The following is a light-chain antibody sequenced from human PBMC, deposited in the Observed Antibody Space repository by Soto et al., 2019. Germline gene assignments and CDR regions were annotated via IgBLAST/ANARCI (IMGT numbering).Light chain of an antibody. CDR3: QQRHSWPRT. CDR1: QSVYSS. V-gene: IGKV3-11*01. CDR2: DTS. J-gene: IGKJ2*01. Sequence: EIVLTQSPATLSLSPGERATLSCRASQSVYSSLAWYQQKPGQAPRLLIYDTSNRATGIPARFSGSGSGTDFTRTISSLEPEDFAVYYCQQRHSWPRTFGQGTKLEIK.